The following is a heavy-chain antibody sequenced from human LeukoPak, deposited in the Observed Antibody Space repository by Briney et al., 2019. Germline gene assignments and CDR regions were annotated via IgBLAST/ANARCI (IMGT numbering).Heavy chain of an antibody. V-gene: IGHV3-48*03. D-gene: IGHD6-19*01. CDR1: GFTFSSYE. CDR3: ARDNIAVAVGFDY. CDR2: ISSSGSTI. J-gene: IGHJ4*02. Sequence: PGGSLRLSCAASGFTFSSYEMNWVRQAPGKGLEWVSYISSSGSTIYYADSLKGRFTISRDNAKNSLYLQMNSLRAEDTAVYYCARDNIAVAVGFDYWGQGTLVTVSS.